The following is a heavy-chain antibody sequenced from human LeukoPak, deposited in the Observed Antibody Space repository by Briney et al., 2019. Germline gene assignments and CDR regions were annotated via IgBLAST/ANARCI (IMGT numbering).Heavy chain of an antibody. V-gene: IGHV3-53*01. CDR2: IYSGGST. CDR3: ARSQWLVQGNWFDP. J-gene: IGHJ5*02. Sequence: GGSLRLSCAASGFTVSSNYTSWVRQAPGKGLEWVSVIYSGGSTYYADSVKGRFTISRDNSKNTLYLQMNSLRAEDTAVYYCARSQWLVQGNWFDPWGQGTLVTVSS. CDR1: GFTVSSNY. D-gene: IGHD6-19*01.